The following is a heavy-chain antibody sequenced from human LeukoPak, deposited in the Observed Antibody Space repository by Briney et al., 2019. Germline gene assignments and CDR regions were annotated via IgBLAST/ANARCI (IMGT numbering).Heavy chain of an antibody. Sequence: SETLSLTCTVSGGSISSYYWSWIRQPPGKGLEWIGYIYYSGSTNYNPSLKSRVTISVDTSKNQFSLKLSSVTAADTAVYYCARAYSGGTVGAPTFDYWGQGTLVTVSS. V-gene: IGHV4-59*01. J-gene: IGHJ4*02. CDR1: GGSISSYY. CDR2: IYYSGST. CDR3: ARAYSGGTVGAPTFDY. D-gene: IGHD1-26*01.